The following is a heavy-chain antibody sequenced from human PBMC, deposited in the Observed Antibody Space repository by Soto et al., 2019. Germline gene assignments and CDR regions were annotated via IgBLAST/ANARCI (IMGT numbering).Heavy chain of an antibody. CDR2: ISAYNGNT. Sequence: ASVKVSCKASGYTFTSYGISWVRQAPGQGLEWMGWISAYNGNTNYAQKLQGRVTMTTDTSTSTAYMELRSLRSDDTAVYYCARDTIVVVAARLLDYWGQGTLVTVS. CDR1: GYTFTSYG. V-gene: IGHV1-18*01. J-gene: IGHJ4*02. CDR3: ARDTIVVVAARLLDY. D-gene: IGHD2-15*01.